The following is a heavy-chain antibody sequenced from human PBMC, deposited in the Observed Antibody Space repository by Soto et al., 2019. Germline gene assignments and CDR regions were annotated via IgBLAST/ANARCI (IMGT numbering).Heavy chain of an antibody. D-gene: IGHD4-17*01. CDR1: GFTFSDFA. V-gene: IGHV3-23*01. J-gene: IGHJ4*01. CDR2: VSGNGDVT. CDR3: AKDGIQTVTFDY. Sequence: EVQLSESGGGLAQPGGSLRLSCEGSGFTFSDFAISWVRQAPGKGLAWVSVVSGNGDVTRYADSVKGRFATSRDNSKNTMFLQMNSLTAEDTAIYYCAKDGIQTVTFDYWGRGTLVTVSS.